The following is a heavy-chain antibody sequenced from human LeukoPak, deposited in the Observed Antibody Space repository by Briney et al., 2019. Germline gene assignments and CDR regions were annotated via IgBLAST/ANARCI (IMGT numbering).Heavy chain of an antibody. CDR1: GGSFSGYY. CDR2: INHSGST. CDR3: ARVVYGDYGDY. D-gene: IGHD4-17*01. Sequence: SETLSLTCAVYGGSFSGYYWNWIRQPPGKGLEWIGEINHSGSTNYNPSLKSRVTISVDTSKNQFSLKLSSVTAADTAVYYCARVVYGDYGDYWGQGTLVTVSS. V-gene: IGHV4-34*01. J-gene: IGHJ4*02.